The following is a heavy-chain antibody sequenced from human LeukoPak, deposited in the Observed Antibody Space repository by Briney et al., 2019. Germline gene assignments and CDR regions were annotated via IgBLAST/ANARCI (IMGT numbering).Heavy chain of an antibody. V-gene: IGHV4-59*04. D-gene: IGHD3/OR15-3a*01. CDR2: IYYSGNT. Sequence: PSETLSLTCTVSGGSIRSYYWSWIRQPPGKGLEWIGSIYYSGNTYYNASLKSQVSISIDTSKNQFSLKLTSVTAADTAVYYCARQTGSGLFILPGGQGTLVTVSS. CDR1: GGSIRSYY. J-gene: IGHJ4*02. CDR3: ARQTGSGLFILP.